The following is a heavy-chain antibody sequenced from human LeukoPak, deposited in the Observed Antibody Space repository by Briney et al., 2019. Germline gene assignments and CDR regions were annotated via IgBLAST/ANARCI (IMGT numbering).Heavy chain of an antibody. J-gene: IGHJ3*01. CDR3: AKGGPGAFDF. CDR1: GFAFSRND. Sequence: GGSLSLSCAASGFAFSRNDMFWVRQAPGKGLEWVSSISGSRGATYYADSVRGRFTISRDNSKITVFLQMNSLRAEDTAIYYCAKGGPGAFDFWGQGTMVTVSS. V-gene: IGHV3-23*01. CDR2: ISGSRGAT. D-gene: IGHD2-15*01.